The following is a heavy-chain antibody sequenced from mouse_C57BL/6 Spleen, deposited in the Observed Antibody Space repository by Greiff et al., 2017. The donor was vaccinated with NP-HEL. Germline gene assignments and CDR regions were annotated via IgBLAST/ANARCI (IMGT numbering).Heavy chain of an antibody. CDR3: ARGYYGRGSYWYFDV. CDR2: ISSGSSTI. Sequence: EVMLVESGGGLVKPGGSLKLSCAASGFTFSDYGMHWVRQAPEKGLEWVAYISSGSSTIYYADTVTGRFTISRDNAKNTRVLQMTSLRSEDTAMYYCARGYYGRGSYWYFDVWGTGTTVTVSS. D-gene: IGHD1-1*01. V-gene: IGHV5-17*01. CDR1: GFTFSDYG. J-gene: IGHJ1*03.